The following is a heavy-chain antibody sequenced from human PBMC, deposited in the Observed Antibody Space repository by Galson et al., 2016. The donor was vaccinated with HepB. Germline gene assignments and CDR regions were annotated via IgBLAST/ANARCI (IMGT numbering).Heavy chain of an antibody. CDR3: VKDIRGCYSFDW. J-gene: IGHJ4*02. D-gene: IGHD4/OR15-4a*01. Sequence: SLRLSCAASGFTFSDYAMHWFRQAPGKGLEYVSGITDYGVTLHYSDPVKGRFTISRDNARNMVYLQMTSLTPEDTALYYCVKDIRGCYSFDWWGQGTLVTVSS. CDR1: GFTFSDYA. CDR2: ITDYGVTL. V-gene: IGHV3-64D*06.